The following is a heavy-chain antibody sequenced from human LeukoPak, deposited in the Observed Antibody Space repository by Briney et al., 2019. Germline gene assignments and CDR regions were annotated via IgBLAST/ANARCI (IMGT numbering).Heavy chain of an antibody. CDR3: EREEKGSHPIDY. V-gene: IGHV1-18*01. Sequence: RASMTVSFTTSSYTFTSFGISWVRHPPGQGLEWMGWISTYNGDTNYAQNLQGRVTMTTDTSTSTAYIELRSPKSDDRDVYYCEREEKGSHPIDYWGQGTLVTVSS. J-gene: IGHJ4*02. CDR2: ISTYNGDT. CDR1: SYTFTSFG.